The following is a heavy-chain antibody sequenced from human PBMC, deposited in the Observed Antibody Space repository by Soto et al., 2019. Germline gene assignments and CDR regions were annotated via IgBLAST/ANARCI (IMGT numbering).Heavy chain of an antibody. D-gene: IGHD1-1*01. V-gene: IGHV1-18*01. CDR2: ISAHNGNT. CDR1: GYGFTTYG. J-gene: IGHJ4*02. CDR3: ARGRYGDY. Sequence: QVHLVQSGAEVKKPGASVKVSCKGSGYGFTTYGITWVRQAPGKGLEWMAWISAHNGNTNYAQKLQGRVTVTRDTAASTAYMGLRSLKSDDTAVYYCARGRYGDYWGQGAMVTVSS.